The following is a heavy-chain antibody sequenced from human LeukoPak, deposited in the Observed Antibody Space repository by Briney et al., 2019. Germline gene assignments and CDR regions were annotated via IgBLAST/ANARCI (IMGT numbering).Heavy chain of an antibody. V-gene: IGHV3-53*01. CDR3: ARGEYDFWSGLYYYYMDV. CDR1: GFTVSSNY. J-gene: IGHJ6*03. CDR2: IYSGGST. D-gene: IGHD3-3*01. Sequence: PGGSLRLSCAASGFTVSSNYMSWVRQAPGKGLEWVSVIYSGGSTYYADSVKGRFTISRDNSTNTLYLQMNSLRAEDTAVYYCARGEYDFWSGLYYYYMDVWGEGTTVTVSS.